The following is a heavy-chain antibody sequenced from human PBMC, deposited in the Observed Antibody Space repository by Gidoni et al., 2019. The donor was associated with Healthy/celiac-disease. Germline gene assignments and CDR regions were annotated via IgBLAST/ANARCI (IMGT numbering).Heavy chain of an antibody. CDR2: INPNSGGT. CDR1: GYTFTGYY. J-gene: IGHJ6*02. Sequence: QVQLVQSGAEVKKPGASVKVSCKASGYTFTGYYMHWVRQAPGQGLEWMGWINPNSGGTNYAQKFQGWVIMTRDTSISTAYMELSRLRSDDTAVYYCARANGDYGVHYYGMDVWGQGTTVTVSS. CDR3: ARANGDYGVHYYGMDV. V-gene: IGHV1-2*04. D-gene: IGHD4-17*01.